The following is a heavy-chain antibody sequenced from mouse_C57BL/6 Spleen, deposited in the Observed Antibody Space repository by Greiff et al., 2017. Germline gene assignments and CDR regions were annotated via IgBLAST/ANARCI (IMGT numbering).Heavy chain of an antibody. Sequence: QVQLQQSGAELARPGASVKLSCKASGYTFTSYGISWVKQRTGQGLEWIGEIYPRSGNTYYNEKFKGKATLTADKSSSTAYMELRSLTSEDSAVYFCARYINYYGSSSWFAYWGQGTLVTVSA. CDR2: IYPRSGNT. J-gene: IGHJ3*01. D-gene: IGHD1-1*01. V-gene: IGHV1-81*01. CDR1: GYTFTSYG. CDR3: ARYINYYGSSSWFAY.